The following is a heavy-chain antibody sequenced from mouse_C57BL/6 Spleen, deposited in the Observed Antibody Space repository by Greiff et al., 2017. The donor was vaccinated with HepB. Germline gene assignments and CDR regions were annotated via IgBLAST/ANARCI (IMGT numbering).Heavy chain of an antibody. J-gene: IGHJ4*01. D-gene: IGHD2-4*01. CDR2: IYPSDSET. CDR3: ARTYDYCYAMDY. V-gene: IGHV1-52*01. CDR1: GYTFTSYW. Sequence: QVQLQQPGAELVRPGSSVKLSCKASGYTFTSYWMHWVKQRPIQGLEWIGNIYPSDSETHYNQKFKDKATLTVDKSSSTAYMQRSSLTSEDSAVYYCARTYDYCYAMDYWGQGTSVTVSS.